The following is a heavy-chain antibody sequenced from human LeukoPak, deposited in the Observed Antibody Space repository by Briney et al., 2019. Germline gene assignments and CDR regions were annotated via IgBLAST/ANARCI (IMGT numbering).Heavy chain of an antibody. CDR1: GYTLTDHN. D-gene: IGHD3-10*01. CDR3: ARGKWNSGSYYPGDY. J-gene: IGHJ4*02. CDR2: INPSGGRT. Sequence: ASVKVSCKASGYTLTDHNIHWIRQSPRQRLEWLAWINPSGGRTHYSPKFEGRVTMTRDTSISTVYMDLDRLTSDDTAIYFCARGKWNSGSYYPGDYWGQGTLVTVSS. V-gene: IGHV1-2*02.